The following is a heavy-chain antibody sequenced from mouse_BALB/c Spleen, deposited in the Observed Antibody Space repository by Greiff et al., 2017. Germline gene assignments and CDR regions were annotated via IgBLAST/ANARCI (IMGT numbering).Heavy chain of an antibody. V-gene: IGHV1-5*01. J-gene: IGHJ3*01. CDR3: ARLLYYRFAY. CDR1: GYSFTSYW. Sequence: VQLQQSGTVLVRPGASVKMSCKASGYSFTSYWMHWVEQRPGQGLEWIGAIYPGNSDTSYNQKFKGKAKRTAVTSASTAYMELSSLTNEDSAVYYCARLLYYRFAYWGQGTLVTVSA. D-gene: IGHD2-1*01. CDR2: IYPGNSDT.